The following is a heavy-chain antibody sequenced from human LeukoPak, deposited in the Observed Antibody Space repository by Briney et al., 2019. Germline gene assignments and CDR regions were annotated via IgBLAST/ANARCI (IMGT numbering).Heavy chain of an antibody. CDR1: GFTFSGYA. CDR2: IGSNGGTT. V-gene: IGHV3-64*04. Sequence: PGGSLRLSCSASGFTFSGYAMHWVRQAPGKGLEYVSAIGSNGGTTDYADSVKGRFTISRDNSKNTLYLQMNSLRAEDTAVYYCARGFGANYNWFDPWGQGTLVTVSS. J-gene: IGHJ5*02. CDR3: ARGFGANYNWFDP. D-gene: IGHD4/OR15-4a*01.